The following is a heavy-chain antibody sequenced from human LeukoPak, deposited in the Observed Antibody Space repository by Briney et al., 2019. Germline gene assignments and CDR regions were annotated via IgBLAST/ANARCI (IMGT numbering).Heavy chain of an antibody. J-gene: IGHJ4*02. CDR3: AWGTYYFDY. Sequence: PGGSLRLSCAASGFTFSSYSMNWVRQAPGKGLEWVSYISTSSSIIYYADSVKGRFTISRDNAKNSLYLQMNSLRAEDTALYYCAWGTYYFDYWGQGTLVTVSS. CDR1: GFTFSSYS. D-gene: IGHD1/OR15-1a*01. V-gene: IGHV3-48*01. CDR2: ISTSSSII.